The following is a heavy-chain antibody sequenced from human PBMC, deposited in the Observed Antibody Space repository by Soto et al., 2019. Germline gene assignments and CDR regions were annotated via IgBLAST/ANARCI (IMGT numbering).Heavy chain of an antibody. CDR1: GGSFSGYY. J-gene: IGHJ4*02. CDR3: ASGPGSLNIDY. V-gene: IGHV4-34*01. Sequence: SETLSLTCAVYGGSFSGYYWSWIRQPPGKGLEWIGEINHSGSTNYNPSLKSRVTISVDTSKNQFSLKLSSVTAADTAVYYCASGPGSLNIDYWGQGTLVTVSS. D-gene: IGHD3-10*01. CDR2: INHSGST.